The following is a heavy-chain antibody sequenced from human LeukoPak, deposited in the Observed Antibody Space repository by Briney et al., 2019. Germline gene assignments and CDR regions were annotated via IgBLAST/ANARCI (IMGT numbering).Heavy chain of an antibody. Sequence: GGSLRLSCAASGFTFSSYSMNWVRQAPGKGLEWVSSISSSSSYIYYADSVKGRFTISRDNAKNSLYLQTNSLRAEDTAVYYCAGGPAWFVQDAFDIWGQGTMVTVSS. CDR1: GFTFSSYS. J-gene: IGHJ3*02. V-gene: IGHV3-21*01. D-gene: IGHD3-10*01. CDR2: ISSSSSYI. CDR3: AGGPAWFVQDAFDI.